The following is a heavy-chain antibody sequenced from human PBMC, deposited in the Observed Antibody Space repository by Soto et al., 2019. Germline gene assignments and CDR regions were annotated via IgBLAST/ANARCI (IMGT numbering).Heavy chain of an antibody. Sequence: GASVKVSCKASGYTFTSYAMHWVRQAPGQRLEWMGWINAGNGNTKYSQKFQGRVTITRDTSASTAYMELSSLRSEDTAVYYCARGGRGPFTVFGVADTYYYYYYGMDVWGQGTTVTVSS. CDR1: GYTFTSYA. D-gene: IGHD3-3*01. CDR2: INAGNGNT. J-gene: IGHJ6*02. V-gene: IGHV1-3*01. CDR3: ARGGRGPFTVFGVADTYYYYYYGMDV.